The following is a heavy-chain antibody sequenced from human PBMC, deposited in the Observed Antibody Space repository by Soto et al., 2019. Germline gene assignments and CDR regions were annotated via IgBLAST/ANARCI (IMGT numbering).Heavy chain of an antibody. V-gene: IGHV1-18*04. CDR2: IKVDSGYT. J-gene: IGHJ5*02. CDR3: ATSSDTGFDP. CDR1: GYPFIKYG. Sequence: QLQLVQSAAEVKKHGASVRVSCKAYGYPFIKYGISWIRQAPEQGLEWMGWIKVDSGYTNYAQKFQGRVTMTADTSSDTAFMELRSLRLDDTAVYFCATSSDTGFDPWGQGTLVSVSS. D-gene: IGHD3-9*01.